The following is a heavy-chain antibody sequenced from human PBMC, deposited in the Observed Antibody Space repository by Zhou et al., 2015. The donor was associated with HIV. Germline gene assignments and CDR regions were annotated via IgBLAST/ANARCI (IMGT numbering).Heavy chain of an antibody. CDR2: IIPMFGTADYV. D-gene: IGHD3-22*01. J-gene: IGHJ3*02. CDR3: AKSSGNYDYAFDI. V-gene: IGHV1-69*06. Sequence: QVQLVQSGAEVKKPGSSVMVSCKVSGGTFTSYVISWVRQAPGQGLEWMGGIIPMFGTADYVNYVHKFQGRVTITADKSTSTAYMELSSLRYEDAAVYYCAKSSGNYDYAFDIWGQGTKVVVSS. CDR1: GGTFTSYV.